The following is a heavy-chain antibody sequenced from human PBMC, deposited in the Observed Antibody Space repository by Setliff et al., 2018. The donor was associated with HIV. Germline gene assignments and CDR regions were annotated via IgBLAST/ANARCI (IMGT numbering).Heavy chain of an antibody. V-gene: IGHV4-31*03. CDR2: INNSGRI. CDR1: GGSISRGAYY. Sequence: PSETLSLTCTVSGGSISRGAYYWSWIRQHPGKGLEWIAYINNSGRIYYNPSLKSRVTISVDTSKNQFSLKLTSVTAADTAIYYCARDLTSNSNCFEPWGQGTQVTVSS. D-gene: IGHD4-4*01. J-gene: IGHJ5*02. CDR3: ARDLTSNSNCFEP.